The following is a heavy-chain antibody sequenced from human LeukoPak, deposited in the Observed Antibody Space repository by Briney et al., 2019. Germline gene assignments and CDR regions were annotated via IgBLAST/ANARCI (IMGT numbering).Heavy chain of an antibody. CDR3: ASLSPLYYDSSGDPY. CDR1: GFTVSRNY. J-gene: IGHJ4*02. D-gene: IGHD3-22*01. V-gene: IGHV3-53*01. Sequence: PGGSLRLSCAASGFTVSRNYMSWVRQAPGKGLEWVSVIYGVDSTYYADSVKGRFTISRDNSKNTLYLQMNSLRAEDTAVYYCASLSPLYYDSSGDPYWGQGTLVTVST. CDR2: IYGVDST.